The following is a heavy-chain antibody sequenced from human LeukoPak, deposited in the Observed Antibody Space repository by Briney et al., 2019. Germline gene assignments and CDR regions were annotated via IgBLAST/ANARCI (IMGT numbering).Heavy chain of an antibody. J-gene: IGHJ4*02. D-gene: IGHD4-17*01. Sequence: GGSLRLSCAASGFTFSSYAMSWVRQAPGKGLEWVSGISGSGGSTYYADSVKGRFTISRDKSKNTLYLQMNSLRGEDTAVYYCAKVLQTYGDFDYWGQGTLVTVSP. CDR1: GFTFSSYA. CDR2: ISGSGGST. CDR3: AKVLQTYGDFDY. V-gene: IGHV3-23*01.